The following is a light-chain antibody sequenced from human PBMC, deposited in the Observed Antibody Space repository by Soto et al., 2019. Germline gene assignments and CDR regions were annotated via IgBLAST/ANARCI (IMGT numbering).Light chain of an antibody. Sequence: DVQMTQSPSTLSASVGDRVTITCRASQSINNLLAWYQQKPGKAPKFLIYDVSNLESGVPSRFSGSGSGTEFTLTISSRQPEDFANYYWQQYDSYPLTFGGGTRVEIK. CDR3: QQYDSYPLT. CDR1: QSINNL. J-gene: IGKJ4*01. CDR2: DVS. V-gene: IGKV1-5*01.